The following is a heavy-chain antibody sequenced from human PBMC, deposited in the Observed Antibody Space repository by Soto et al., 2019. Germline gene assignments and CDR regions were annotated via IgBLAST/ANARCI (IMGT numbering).Heavy chain of an antibody. Sequence: SVTKCLTCTVSGGNIIGYDWSWIRKKTGKGLEWIGYIYYSGSTNYNPSLKSRVTISVDTSKNQFSLKLSSVTAADTAVYYCARGSIWFGEALNFDYWGQGTLVTVSS. V-gene: IGHV4-59*01. J-gene: IGHJ4*02. D-gene: IGHD3-10*01. CDR2: IYYSGST. CDR1: GGNIIGYD. CDR3: ARGSIWFGEALNFDY.